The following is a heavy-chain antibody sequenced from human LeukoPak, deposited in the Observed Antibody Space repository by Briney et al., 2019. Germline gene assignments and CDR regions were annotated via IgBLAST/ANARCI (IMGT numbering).Heavy chain of an antibody. Sequence: GGSLRLSCAASGFTFSSYWMGWVRQAPGKGLEWVANIKQDGSEKYYVDSVKGRFTISRDNAKNSLCLQMNSLRAEDTAVYYCARNFPSGWYKDYFDYWGQGTLVTVSS. J-gene: IGHJ4*02. CDR2: IKQDGSEK. CDR1: GFTFSSYW. V-gene: IGHV3-7*01. D-gene: IGHD6-19*01. CDR3: ARNFPSGWYKDYFDY.